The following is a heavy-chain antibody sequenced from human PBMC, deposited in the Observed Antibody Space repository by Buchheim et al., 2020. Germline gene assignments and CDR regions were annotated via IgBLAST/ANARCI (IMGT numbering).Heavy chain of an antibody. CDR1: GGSISRDYYY. J-gene: IGHJ4*02. Sequence: QVPLQEPGPGLVKPSQTLSLTCSVSGGSISRDYYYWNWIRQPPGKGLEWIGYIYYSGATHYNPSLKSRVTISIDTSKNQFSLKLTSVTAADTAVYYCARGQDRRPTVFDSWGQGTL. CDR3: ARGQDRRPTVFDS. CDR2: IYYSGAT. V-gene: IGHV4-30-4*01.